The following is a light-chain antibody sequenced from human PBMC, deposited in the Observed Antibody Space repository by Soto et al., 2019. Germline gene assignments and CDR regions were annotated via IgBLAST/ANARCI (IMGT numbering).Light chain of an antibody. CDR3: QQYNDWPPGT. Sequence: IVITQSPATLSVSSGERATLSCRASQSVSSHLAWYQQKPGQAPRLLIYDASTRATGIPARFSGGGSGTEFTLTINSLRSEDFAIYYCQQYNDWPPGTFGQGTKVDIK. V-gene: IGKV3-15*01. CDR1: QSVSSH. J-gene: IGKJ1*01. CDR2: DAS.